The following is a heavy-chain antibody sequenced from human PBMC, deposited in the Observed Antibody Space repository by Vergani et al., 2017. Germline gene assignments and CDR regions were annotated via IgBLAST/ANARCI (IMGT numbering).Heavy chain of an antibody. CDR3: ARDHLVVAATPVGIDY. J-gene: IGHJ4*02. D-gene: IGHD2-15*01. CDR2: IKQDGSEK. Sequence: EVQLVESGGGLVQPGGSLRLSCAASGFTFSSYWMSWVRQAPGKGLEWVANIKQDGSEKYYVDSVKGRFTISRDNAKNSLYLQMNSLRAEDTAVYYCARDHLVVAATPVGIDYWGQGTLVTVSS. V-gene: IGHV3-7*03. CDR1: GFTFSSYW.